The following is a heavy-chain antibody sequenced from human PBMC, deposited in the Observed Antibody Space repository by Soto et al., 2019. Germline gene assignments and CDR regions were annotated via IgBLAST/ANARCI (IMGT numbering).Heavy chain of an antibody. Sequence: ASVKVSCKAFGYTFSNYAVRWVRQAPGQRPEWMGWINGGNGYTKYSQKFQGRVSFTRDTSATTAYMELSSLRSEDSAVYYCASSTMVRVVWWIDRWG. D-gene: IGHD3-10*01. V-gene: IGHV1-3*01. CDR1: GYTFSNYA. J-gene: IGHJ5*02. CDR2: INGGNGYT. CDR3: ASSTMVRVVWWIDR.